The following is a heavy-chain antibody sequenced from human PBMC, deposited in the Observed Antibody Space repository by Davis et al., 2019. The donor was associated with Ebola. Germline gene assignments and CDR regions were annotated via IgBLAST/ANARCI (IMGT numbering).Heavy chain of an antibody. D-gene: IGHD3-3*01. CDR1: GFTFRNYA. V-gene: IGHV3-30*04. CDR2: VSHSEREQ. J-gene: IGHJ4*02. Sequence: GESLKISCAASGFTFRNYAMHWVRQAPGKGPEWVAVVSHSEREQFYADSVKGRFTISRDNSENTLYLQMNSLTADDTAVYYCARAVFHEVLDYWGQGTPVTVSS. CDR3: ARAVFHEVLDY.